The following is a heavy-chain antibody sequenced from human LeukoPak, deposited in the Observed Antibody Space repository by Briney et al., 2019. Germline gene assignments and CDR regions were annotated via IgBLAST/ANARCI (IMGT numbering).Heavy chain of an antibody. V-gene: IGHV3-11*01. CDR2: ISSSGSTI. CDR3: ARARKYCSSTSCYLDAFDI. CDR1: GFTFSDYY. D-gene: IGHD2-2*01. Sequence: PGGSLRLSCAASGFTFSDYYMSWIRQAPGKGLEWVSYISSSGSTIYYADSVKGRFTISRDNAKNSLYLQMNSLRAEDAALYHCARARKYCSSTSCYLDAFDIWGQGTMVTVSS. J-gene: IGHJ3*02.